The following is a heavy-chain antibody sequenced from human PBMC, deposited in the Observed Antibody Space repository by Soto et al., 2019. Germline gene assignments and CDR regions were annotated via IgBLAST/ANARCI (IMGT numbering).Heavy chain of an antibody. J-gene: IGHJ6*02. CDR1: GGTFSSYA. Sequence: SVKVSCKASGGTFSSYAISWVRQAPGQGLEWMGGIIPIFGTANYAQKFQGRVTITADKSTSTAYMELSSLRSEDTAVYYCARGKAEITIFGVVIRDYHYYGMDVWGQGTTVTVSS. CDR2: IIPIFGTA. V-gene: IGHV1-69*06. CDR3: ARGKAEITIFGVVIRDYHYYGMDV. D-gene: IGHD3-3*01.